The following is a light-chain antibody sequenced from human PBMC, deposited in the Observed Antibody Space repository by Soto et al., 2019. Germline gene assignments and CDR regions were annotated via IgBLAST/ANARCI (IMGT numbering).Light chain of an antibody. CDR3: CSFAGSRILYV. Sequence: QSVLTQPASVSGSPGQSITISCTGTSSDVGTYNLVAWYQQHPGKAPKLMIFEDNKRPSGVSDRFSGSKSGSTASLTISGLQTEDEADYYCCSFAGSRILYVFGAGTKVTVL. V-gene: IGLV2-23*01. J-gene: IGLJ1*01. CDR2: EDN. CDR1: SSDVGTYNL.